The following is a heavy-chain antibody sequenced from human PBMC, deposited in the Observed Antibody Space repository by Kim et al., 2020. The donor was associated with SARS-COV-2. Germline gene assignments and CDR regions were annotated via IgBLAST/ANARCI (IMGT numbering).Heavy chain of an antibody. Sequence: GGSLRLSCIASGFTFNDHAMHWVQQAPGKGLEWVSGIMWNSDGIGYADSVKGRFTTSIDNAKNSLYLQMNSLRPEDTALYYCTKDVLAGGADVWGQGTAV. CDR1: GFTFNDHA. CDR2: IMWNSDGI. CDR3: TKDVLAGGADV. V-gene: IGHV3-9*01. D-gene: IGHD3-3*02. J-gene: IGHJ6*02.